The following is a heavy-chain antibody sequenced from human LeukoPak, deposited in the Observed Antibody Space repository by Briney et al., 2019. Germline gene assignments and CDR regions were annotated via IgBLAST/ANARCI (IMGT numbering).Heavy chain of an antibody. CDR2: ISAYNGNT. Sequence: ASVKVSCKASGRTFISYAVSWVRQAPGQGLEWMGWISAYNGNTNYAQKLQGRVTMTTDTSTSTAYMELRSLRSDDTAVYYCAREVLRYFDWLWTEDYYGMDVWGQGTTVTVSS. D-gene: IGHD3-9*01. V-gene: IGHV1-18*01. J-gene: IGHJ6*02. CDR1: GRTFISYA. CDR3: AREVLRYFDWLWTEDYYGMDV.